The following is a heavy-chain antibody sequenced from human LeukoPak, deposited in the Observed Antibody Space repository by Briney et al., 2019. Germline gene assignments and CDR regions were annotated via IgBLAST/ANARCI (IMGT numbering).Heavy chain of an antibody. CDR2: ISWNSGSI. V-gene: IGHV3-9*03. D-gene: IGHD6-19*01. Sequence: GGSLRLSCAASGFTFDDYAMHWVRQAPGKGLEWVSGISWNSGSIGYADSVKGRFTISRDNAKNSLYLQMNSLRAEDMALYYCATSGRYRGPFDYWGQGTLVTVSS. CDR1: GFTFDDYA. J-gene: IGHJ4*02. CDR3: ATSGRYRGPFDY.